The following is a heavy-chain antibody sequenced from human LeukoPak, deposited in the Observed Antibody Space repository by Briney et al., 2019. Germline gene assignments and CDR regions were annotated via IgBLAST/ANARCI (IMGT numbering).Heavy chain of an antibody. D-gene: IGHD6-6*01. CDR2: IYPYSGDT. CDR1: GYTLTDYY. CDR3: ARDRNSGSSLDI. Sequence: GASVKVSCKASGYTLTDYYMHWVRQAPGQGLEWMGWIYPYSGDTNYAQNFQGRVTMTRDTSISTAYMELSSLKSDDTAVYYCARDRNSGSSLDIWGQGTMLTVSS. J-gene: IGHJ3*02. V-gene: IGHV1-2*02.